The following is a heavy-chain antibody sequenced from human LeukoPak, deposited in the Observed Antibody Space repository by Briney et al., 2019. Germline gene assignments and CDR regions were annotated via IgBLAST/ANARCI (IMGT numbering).Heavy chain of an antibody. CDR1: GGSISSSTYY. J-gene: IGHJ4*02. Sequence: SKTLSLTCTVSGGSISSSTYYWGWIRQPPGKGLEWIGSIYSSGSTYYNPSLKSRVTISVDTSKNQFSLKLSSVTAADTAVYYCARSGSGYLRYYFDYWGQGTLVTVSS. V-gene: IGHV4-39*07. CDR3: ARSGSGYLRYYFDY. D-gene: IGHD5-12*01. CDR2: IYSSGST.